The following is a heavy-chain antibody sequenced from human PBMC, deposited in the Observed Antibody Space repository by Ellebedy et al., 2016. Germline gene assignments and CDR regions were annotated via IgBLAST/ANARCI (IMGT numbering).Heavy chain of an antibody. CDR1: GFTFSSYG. D-gene: IGHD2-2*01. J-gene: IGHJ3*02. CDR3: ARLHTARLKGPVGPASIRSDALDI. CDR2: ISYEGSNK. V-gene: IGHV3-30*03. Sequence: GGSLRLSCAASGFTFSSYGMHWVRQAPGKGLEWVAIISYEGSNKDYADSVKGRFTISRDNSKNPLYLQMNSLKPEDTAVYYCARLHTARLKGPVGPASIRSDALDIWGQGTLVTVSS.